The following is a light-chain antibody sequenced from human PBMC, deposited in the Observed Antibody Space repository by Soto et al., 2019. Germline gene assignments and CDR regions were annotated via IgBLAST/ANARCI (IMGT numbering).Light chain of an antibody. Sequence: QPVLTQPPSVSGAPGQTVTISCTGSSSNIGAGYDVHWYQQLPGTAPKLLIYDSCDRPSGVPDRISISKSGTSASLTITGLRAEDEADYYCQSYDSSLKVVFGGGTKVTVL. CDR3: QSYDSSLKVV. V-gene: IGLV1-40*01. CDR1: SSNIGAGYD. J-gene: IGLJ2*01. CDR2: DSC.